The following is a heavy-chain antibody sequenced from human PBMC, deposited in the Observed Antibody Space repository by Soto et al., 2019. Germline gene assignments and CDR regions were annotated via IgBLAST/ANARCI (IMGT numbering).Heavy chain of an antibody. J-gene: IGHJ4*02. Sequence: QITLKESGPTLGQPTQTLTLTCTISGVSLSTSGVGVGWIRQPPGKALDWLAFIYWNDDKRYSPSLKSRLTITKDTSKNHVVLRLTDMDPVDTARYYWAHCSGYESLHYWGQGTLVTVSS. CDR3: AHCSGYESLHY. V-gene: IGHV2-5*01. CDR2: IYWNDDK. CDR1: GVSLSTSGVG. D-gene: IGHD5-12*01.